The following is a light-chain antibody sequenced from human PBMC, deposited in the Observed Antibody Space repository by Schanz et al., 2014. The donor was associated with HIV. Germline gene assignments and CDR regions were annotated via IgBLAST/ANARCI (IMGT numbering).Light chain of an antibody. J-gene: IGLJ1*01. CDR2: DVS. CDR1: SSDVGGYNY. V-gene: IGLV2-14*03. Sequence: QSVLTQPPSASGSPGQSVTISCTGTSSDVGGYNYLSWYQQHPGKAPKLMIYDVSNRPSGVSNRFSGSKSGNTASLTISGLQAEDEADYYCSSYTSSSTYVFGTGTKLTVL. CDR3: SSYTSSSTYV.